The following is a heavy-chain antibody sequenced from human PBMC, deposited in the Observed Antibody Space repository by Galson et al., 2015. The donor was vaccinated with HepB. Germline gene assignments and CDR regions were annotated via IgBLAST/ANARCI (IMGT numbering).Heavy chain of an antibody. Sequence: SLRLSCAASGFTFSSYWMCWVRQAPGKGLEWVANIKQDGSEKYYVDSVKGRFTISRDNAKNSLYLQMNSLRAEDTAVYYCARTGAWYYDSSLELDYWGQGTLVTVSS. CDR1: GFTFSSYW. CDR3: ARTGAWYYDSSLELDY. J-gene: IGHJ4*02. D-gene: IGHD3-22*01. V-gene: IGHV3-7*01. CDR2: IKQDGSEK.